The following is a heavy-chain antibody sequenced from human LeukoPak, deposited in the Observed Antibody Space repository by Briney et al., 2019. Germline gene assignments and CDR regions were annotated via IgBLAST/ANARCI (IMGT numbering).Heavy chain of an antibody. D-gene: IGHD6-13*01. CDR3: ARHGYSSSWYRMRSYFDY. CDR2: ISSSGST. CDR1: GYSISSGYY. V-gene: IGHV4-38-2*02. J-gene: IGHJ4*02. Sequence: PSKTLSLTCTVSGYSISSGYYWGWIRQPAGKGLEWIGRISSSGSTNYNPSLKSRVTISVDTSKNQFSLKLSSVTAADTAVYYCARHGYSSSWYRMRSYFDYWGQGTLVTVSS.